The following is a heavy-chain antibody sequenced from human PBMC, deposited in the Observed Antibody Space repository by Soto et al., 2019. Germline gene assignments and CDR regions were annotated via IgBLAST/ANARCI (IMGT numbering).Heavy chain of an antibody. CDR3: ARDFYDSSDGGFDP. Sequence: SETLSLTCTVSGGSISSGGYYWSWIRQHPGKGLEWIGYIYYSGSTYYNPSLKSRVTISVDTSKNQFSLKLSSVTAADTAVYYCARDFYDSSDGGFDPWGQGTLVTVPQ. J-gene: IGHJ5*02. D-gene: IGHD3-22*01. V-gene: IGHV4-31*03. CDR2: IYYSGST. CDR1: GGSISSGGYY.